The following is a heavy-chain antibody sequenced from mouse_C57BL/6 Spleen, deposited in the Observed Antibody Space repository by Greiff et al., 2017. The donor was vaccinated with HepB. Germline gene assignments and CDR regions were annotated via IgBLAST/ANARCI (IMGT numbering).Heavy chain of an antibody. CDR2: INPNNGGT. J-gene: IGHJ4*01. CDR3: ARRGGGNYEDYYAMDY. D-gene: IGHD2-1*01. Sequence: EVQLQQSGPELVKPGASVKMSCKASGYTFTDYNMHWVKQSHGKSLEWIGYINPNNGGTSYNQKFKGKATLTVNKSSSTAYMELRSLTSEDSAVEYCARRGGGNYEDYYAMDYWGQGTSVTVSS. CDR1: GYTFTDYN. V-gene: IGHV1-22*01.